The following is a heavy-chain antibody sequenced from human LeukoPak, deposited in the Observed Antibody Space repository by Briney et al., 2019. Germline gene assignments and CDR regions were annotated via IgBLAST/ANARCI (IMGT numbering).Heavy chain of an antibody. CDR2: ISGSGTIT. CDR1: GFTFSNYG. D-gene: IGHD6-19*01. J-gene: IGHJ4*02. CDR3: AKNLTVAGTLFDY. Sequence: PGGSLRLSCTASGFTFSNYGMSWVRQAPGKGLDWVSAISGSGTITYYADSVKGRFTISRDNSKNTLYMQKNSLRADDTAAYYCAKNLTVAGTLFDYWGQGTLVTVSS. V-gene: IGHV3-23*01.